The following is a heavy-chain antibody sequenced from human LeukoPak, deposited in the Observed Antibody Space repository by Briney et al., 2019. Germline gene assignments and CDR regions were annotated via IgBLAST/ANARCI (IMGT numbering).Heavy chain of an antibody. Sequence: SVKVSCKASGFTFTSSAVQWVRQARGQRLEWIGWIVVGSGNTNYAQKFQERVTITRDMSTSTAYMELSSLRSEDTAVYYCAASPDYYASSGYSYYFDYWGQGTLVTVSS. CDR2: IVVGSGNT. CDR3: AASPDYYASSGYSYYFDY. CDR1: GFTFTSSA. V-gene: IGHV1-58*01. J-gene: IGHJ4*02. D-gene: IGHD3-22*01.